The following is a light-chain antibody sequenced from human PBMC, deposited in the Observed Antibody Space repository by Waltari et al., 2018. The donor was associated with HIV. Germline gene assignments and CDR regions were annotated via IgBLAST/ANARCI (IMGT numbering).Light chain of an antibody. V-gene: IGLV2-11*01. J-gene: IGLJ1*01. CDR3: CSYAGTYTYV. Sequence: QSALTQPRSVSGSPGQSVTISCTGTASDIGYFDYVSWYQQYPGKAPQVIIYEVFQRPSGVPDRFTASKSGITAFLTISGLQDEDEADYYCCSYAGTYTYVFGSGTKVTVL. CDR1: ASDIGYFDY. CDR2: EVF.